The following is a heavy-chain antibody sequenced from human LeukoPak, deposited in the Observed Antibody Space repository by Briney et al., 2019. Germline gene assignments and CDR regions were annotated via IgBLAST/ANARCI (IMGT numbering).Heavy chain of an antibody. V-gene: IGHV6-1*01. CDR1: GDSVSSNSAA. CDR3: SRGSNDYRDYSFDY. J-gene: IGHJ4*02. CDR2: TYYRSKWSN. Sequence: SQTLSLTCAISGDSVSSNSAAWKWIRQSPSRGLEWLGRTYYRSKWSNNYAVSVKGRITINPDTSKNQFSLQLNSVTPDDTAMYYCSRGSNDYRDYSFDYWGQGTLVTVSS. D-gene: IGHD4-17*01.